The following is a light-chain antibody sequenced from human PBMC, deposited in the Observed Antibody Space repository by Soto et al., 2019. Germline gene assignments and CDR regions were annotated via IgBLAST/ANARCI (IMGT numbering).Light chain of an antibody. Sequence: DVVMTQSPLSLPVTLGQPASISCRSSQSLVYSDGNTYFNWFQQRPGQSPRRLIYRISNRDSGVPDGFGGSGSGPDFTLKISRVEAEHVGVYYCMHGTPAPFTSGQGTKLEIK. CDR2: RIS. J-gene: IGKJ2*01. CDR3: MHGTPAPFT. CDR1: QSLVYSDGNTY. V-gene: IGKV2-30*01.